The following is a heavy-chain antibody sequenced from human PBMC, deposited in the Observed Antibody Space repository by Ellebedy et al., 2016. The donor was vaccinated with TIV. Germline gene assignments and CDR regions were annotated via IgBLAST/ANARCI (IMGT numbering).Heavy chain of an antibody. CDR3: ARAPSRRYFDY. J-gene: IGHJ4*02. V-gene: IGHV4-31*03. D-gene: IGHD6-6*01. CDR2: IYYSGST. CDR1: GGSISSGGYY. Sequence: MPSETLSLTCTVSGGSISSGGYYWSWIRQHPGKGLEWIGYIYYSGSTYYNPSLKSRVTISVDKSKNQFSLKLSSVTAADTAVYYCARAPSRRYFDYWGQGTLVTVSS.